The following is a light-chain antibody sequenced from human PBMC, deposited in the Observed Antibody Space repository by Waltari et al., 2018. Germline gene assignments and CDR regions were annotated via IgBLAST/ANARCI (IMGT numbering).Light chain of an antibody. CDR1: QSVLYSSTNKNY. J-gene: IGKJ4*01. CDR3: QQYYTTPLT. V-gene: IGKV4-1*01. Sequence: DIVMTQSPDSLAVSLGERATIDCTSSQSVLYSSTNKNYLAWYQQKPGQPPKRLIYWSSTRESGVPDRFSGSGSGTAFTLTISSLQAEDVAVYYCQQYYTTPLTFGGGTKVEIK. CDR2: WSS.